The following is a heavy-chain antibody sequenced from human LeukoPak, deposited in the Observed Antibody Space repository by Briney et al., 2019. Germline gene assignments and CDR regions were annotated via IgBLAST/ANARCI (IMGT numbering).Heavy chain of an antibody. CDR2: IDQDGSEK. D-gene: IGHD1-26*01. CDR3: ARIKGGTSATISY. V-gene: IGHV3-7*01. CDR1: GFTFSGYW. Sequence: QPGGSLRLSCAASGFTFSGYWMSWVRQARGKGLEWVANIDQDGSEKYYVDSVKGRFTISKDNAKNSLFLQMNSLRDEDTAVYYYARIKGGTSATISYWGQGTLVTVSS. J-gene: IGHJ4*02.